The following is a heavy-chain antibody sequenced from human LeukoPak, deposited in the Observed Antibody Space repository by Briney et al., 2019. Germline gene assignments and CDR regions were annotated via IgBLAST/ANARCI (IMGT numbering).Heavy chain of an antibody. D-gene: IGHD4-17*01. J-gene: IGHJ4*02. Sequence: GGSLRLSCAASGFTFSNYNMNWVSQAPGKGLDWVSSISYSSSYIYYADSVKGRFTISRDNAKNSLYLQMNSLRAEDTAVYYCARIAVTYTFDYWGQGTLVTVSS. CDR2: ISYSSSYI. CDR1: GFTFSNYN. CDR3: ARIAVTYTFDY. V-gene: IGHV3-21*01.